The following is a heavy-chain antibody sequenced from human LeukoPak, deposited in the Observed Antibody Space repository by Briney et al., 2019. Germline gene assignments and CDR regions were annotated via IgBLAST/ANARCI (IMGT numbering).Heavy chain of an antibody. D-gene: IGHD3-9*01. CDR2: INHSGST. Sequence: PSETLSLTCAVYGGPFSGYYWSWLRQPPGKGVEWVGEINHSGSTNYNPSLKSRVTISVDTSKNQFSLKLSSVTAADTAVYYCARASNYDILTGYYAPYYYGMDVWGKGTTVTVSS. CDR3: ARASNYDILTGYYAPYYYGMDV. CDR1: GGPFSGYY. V-gene: IGHV4-34*01. J-gene: IGHJ6*04.